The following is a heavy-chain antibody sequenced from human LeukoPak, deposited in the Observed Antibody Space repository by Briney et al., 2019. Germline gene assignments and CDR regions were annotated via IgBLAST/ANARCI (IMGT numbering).Heavy chain of an antibody. Sequence: SETLSLTCAVYGGSFSGYYWSWIRQPPGKGLEWIGEINHSGSTNYNPSLKSRVTISVDTSKNQFSLKLSSVTAADTAVYYCARGGRNYNAYFDYWGQGTVVTVSS. CDR2: INHSGST. V-gene: IGHV4-34*01. CDR1: GGSFSGYY. CDR3: ARGGRNYNAYFDY. D-gene: IGHD1-7*01. J-gene: IGHJ4*02.